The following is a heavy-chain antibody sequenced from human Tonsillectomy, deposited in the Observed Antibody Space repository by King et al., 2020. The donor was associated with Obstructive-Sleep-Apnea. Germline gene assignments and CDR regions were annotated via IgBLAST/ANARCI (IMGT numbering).Heavy chain of an antibody. Sequence: VQLVESGGGLVKPGGSLRLSCAASGFTFSTFSMNWVRQAPGKGLEWVSSITSSGSYIYYVDSVKGRFTISRDNAKNSLFLQMNSLRAEDTAVYSCARGTGYCSGGRCYRYGMDVWGQGTTVTVSS. V-gene: IGHV3-21*01. CDR1: GFTFSTFS. CDR3: ARGTGYCSGGRCYRYGMDV. CDR2: ITSSGSYI. J-gene: IGHJ6*02. D-gene: IGHD2-15*01.